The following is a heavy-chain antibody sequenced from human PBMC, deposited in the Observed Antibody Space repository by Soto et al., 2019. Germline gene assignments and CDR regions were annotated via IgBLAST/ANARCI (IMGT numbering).Heavy chain of an antibody. CDR3: SRDAQKWLVAAFDI. D-gene: IGHD6-19*01. Sequence: QVQLVQSGAEVKEPGASVKVSCKASGYTFVSYGISWVRQAPGQGLEWMGWISTYNDNTKYAQKFQVRVSMTTDTSTSTVYMELRSLRSDDTAVDYCSRDAQKWLVAAFDIWGQGTMVTVSS. CDR1: GYTFVSYG. V-gene: IGHV1-18*01. CDR2: ISTYNDNT. J-gene: IGHJ3*02.